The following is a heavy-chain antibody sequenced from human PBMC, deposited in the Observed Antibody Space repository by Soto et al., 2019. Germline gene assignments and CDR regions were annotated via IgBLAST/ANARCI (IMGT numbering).Heavy chain of an antibody. Sequence: GGSLRLSYAASGFTFISYAMHLVRQTPGKGLEWVAVMSHDGSNKYYADSVKGRFTISRDNSRNTLYLQMDSLRAEDTAVYYCAKPRVSYDSSGFPDYWGQGTLVTVSS. D-gene: IGHD3-22*01. V-gene: IGHV3-30*18. CDR2: MSHDGSNK. CDR1: GFTFISYA. J-gene: IGHJ4*02. CDR3: AKPRVSYDSSGFPDY.